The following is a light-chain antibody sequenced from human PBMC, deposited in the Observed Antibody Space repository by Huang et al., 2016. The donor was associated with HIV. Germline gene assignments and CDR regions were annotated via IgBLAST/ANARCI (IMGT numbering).Light chain of an antibody. J-gene: IGKJ5*01. CDR1: QSLLYCLNNKNY. V-gene: IGKV4-1*01. Sequence: DIVMTQSPDSLSVSPGERATIDCKSSQSLLYCLNNKNYLAWFQQKPGRPPKLLLYWASTRESGIPERFSGSGSGTDFTLTINNLQPEDVATYYCQQYYQNPQTFGQGT. CDR2: WAS. CDR3: QQYYQNPQT.